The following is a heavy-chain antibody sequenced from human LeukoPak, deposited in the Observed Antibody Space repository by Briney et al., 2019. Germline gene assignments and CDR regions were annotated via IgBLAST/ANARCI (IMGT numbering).Heavy chain of an antibody. CDR2: MNPNSGNT. CDR3: ARRYCSGGSCYMSLGY. J-gene: IGHJ4*02. V-gene: IGHV1-8*01. CDR1: GYTFTSYD. D-gene: IGHD2-15*01. Sequence: GASVKVSCKASGYTFTSYDINRVRQATGQGLEWMGWMNPNSGNTGYAQKFQGRVTMTRNTSISTAYMELSSLRSEDTAVYYCARRYCSGGSCYMSLGYWGQGTLVTVSS.